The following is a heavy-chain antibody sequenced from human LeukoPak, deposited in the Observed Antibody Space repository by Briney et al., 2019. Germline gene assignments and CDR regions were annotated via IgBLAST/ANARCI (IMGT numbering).Heavy chain of an antibody. D-gene: IGHD3-10*01. V-gene: IGHV1-18*04. J-gene: IGHJ5*02. CDR3: ARGSITMVRGFYWFDP. CDR2: ISAYNGNT. Sequence: ASVNVSCKASGYTFTSYGISWVRQAPGQGLEWMGWISAYNGNTNYAQKLQGRVTMTTDTSTSTAYMELRSLRSDDTAVYYCARGSITMVRGFYWFDPWGQGTLVTVSS. CDR1: GYTFTSYG.